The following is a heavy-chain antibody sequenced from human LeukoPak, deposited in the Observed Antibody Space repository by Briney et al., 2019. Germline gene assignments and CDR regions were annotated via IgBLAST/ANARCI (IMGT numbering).Heavy chain of an antibody. D-gene: IGHD2-2*01. Sequence: GGSLRLSCAASGFSFSNYAMSWVRQGPGKGLEWVSAIGGSIGSTFYTDSVKGRFTISRDDSKNTLSLQMNSLRVEDTAVYYCVKDFVVVPGLVNYFDYWGQGTLVTVSS. CDR1: GFSFSNYA. CDR3: VKDFVVVPGLVNYFDY. J-gene: IGHJ4*02. V-gene: IGHV3-23*01. CDR2: IGGSIGST.